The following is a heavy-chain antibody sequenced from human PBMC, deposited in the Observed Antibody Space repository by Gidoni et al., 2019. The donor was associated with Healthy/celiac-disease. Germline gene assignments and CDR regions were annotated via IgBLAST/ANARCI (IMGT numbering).Heavy chain of an antibody. CDR2: MNPNSGNT. J-gene: IGHJ6*02. Sequence: QVQLVQSGAEVKKPGASVQVSCKASGYTFTSYDINWVRQATGQGLEWMGWMNPNSGNTGYAQKFQGRVTMTRNTSISTAYMELSSLRSEDTAVYYCARAGRITIFGVVIKGYYGMDVWGQGTTVTVSS. D-gene: IGHD3-3*01. CDR3: ARAGRITIFGVVIKGYYGMDV. V-gene: IGHV1-8*01. CDR1: GYTFTSYD.